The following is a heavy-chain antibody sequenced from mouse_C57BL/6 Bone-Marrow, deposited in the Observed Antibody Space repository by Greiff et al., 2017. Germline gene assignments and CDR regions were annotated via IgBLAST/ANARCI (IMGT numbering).Heavy chain of an antibody. D-gene: IGHD2-5*01. V-gene: IGHV7-3*01. Sequence: EVKLMESGGGLVQPGGSLSLSCAASGFTFTDYYMSWVRQPPGKALEWLGFIRNKANGYTTEYSASVKGRFTISRDNSQSILYLQMNALRAEDSATYYCASRYYSNPFAYWGQGTLVTVS. CDR2: IRNKANGYTT. CDR1: GFTFTDYY. CDR3: ASRYYSNPFAY. J-gene: IGHJ3*01.